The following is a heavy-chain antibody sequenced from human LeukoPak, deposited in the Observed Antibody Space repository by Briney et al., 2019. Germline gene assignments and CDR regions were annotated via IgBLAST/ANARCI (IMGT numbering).Heavy chain of an antibody. J-gene: IGHJ4*02. CDR2: INPSGGST. CDR1: GYTFTSYY. Sequence: ASVKVSCKASGYTFTSYYMHWVRQAPGQGLEWMGIINPSGGSTSYAQKFQGRVTKTRDTSTSTVYMELSSLRSEDTAVYYCARAYGGNSHAYYFDYWGQGTLVTVSS. CDR3: ARAYGGNSHAYYFDY. D-gene: IGHD4-17*01. V-gene: IGHV1-46*01.